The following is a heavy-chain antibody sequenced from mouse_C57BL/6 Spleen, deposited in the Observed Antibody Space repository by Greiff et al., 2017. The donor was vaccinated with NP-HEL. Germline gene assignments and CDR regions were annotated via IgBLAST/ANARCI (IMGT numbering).Heavy chain of an antibody. CDR2: ISDGGSYT. Sequence: EVQLVESGGGLVKPGGSLKLSCAASGFTFSSYAMSWVRQTPEKRLEWVATISDGGSYTYYPDNVKGRFTISRDNTKNNLYLQMSHLKSEDTAMYYCARARVNWDFDYWGQGTTLTVSS. CDR1: GFTFSSYA. J-gene: IGHJ2*01. D-gene: IGHD4-1*01. V-gene: IGHV5-4*01. CDR3: ARARVNWDFDY.